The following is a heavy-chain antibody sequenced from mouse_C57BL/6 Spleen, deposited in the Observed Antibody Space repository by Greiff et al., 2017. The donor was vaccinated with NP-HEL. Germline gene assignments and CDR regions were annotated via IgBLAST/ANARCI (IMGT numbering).Heavy chain of an antibody. V-gene: IGHV3-1*01. J-gene: IGHJ3*01. D-gene: IGHD2-4*01. CDR3: AVYYDYDNLFAY. Sequence: EVQLQESGPGMVKPSQSLSLTCTVTGYSITSGYDWHWIRHFPGNKLEWMGYISYSGSTNYNPSLKSRISITHDTSKNHFFLKLNSVTTEDTATYYCAVYYDYDNLFAYWGQVTLVTVSA. CDR1: GYSITSGYD. CDR2: ISYSGST.